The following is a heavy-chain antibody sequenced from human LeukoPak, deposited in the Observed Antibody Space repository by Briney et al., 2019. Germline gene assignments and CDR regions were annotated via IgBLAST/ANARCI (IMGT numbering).Heavy chain of an antibody. V-gene: IGHV3-11*04. CDR3: AKLVDCRGGSCYYYSYYMAV. CDR2: ISSSGTTI. J-gene: IGHJ6*03. Sequence: GSLRLSCAASGFTFSDYYLNWIRQAPGEGLEWVSYISSSGTTIYYADSVKGRFTISRDNAKNSLFLQMNSLRAEDTAVYYFAKLVDCRGGSCYYYSYYMAVWGKGTTVTVSS. CDR1: GFTFSDYY. D-gene: IGHD2-15*01.